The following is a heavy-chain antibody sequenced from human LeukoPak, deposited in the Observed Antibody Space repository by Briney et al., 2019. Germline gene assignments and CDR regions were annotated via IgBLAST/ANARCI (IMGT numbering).Heavy chain of an antibody. Sequence: ASVKVSCKASGYTFTGYYMHWVRQAPGQGLEWMGRINPNSGGTNYAQKFQGRVTMTRDTSISTAYMELSRLRSDDTAVYYCAREAVVPAATSFDYWGQGTLVTVSS. D-gene: IGHD2-2*01. V-gene: IGHV1-2*06. J-gene: IGHJ4*02. CDR3: AREAVVPAATSFDY. CDR2: INPNSGGT. CDR1: GYTFTGYY.